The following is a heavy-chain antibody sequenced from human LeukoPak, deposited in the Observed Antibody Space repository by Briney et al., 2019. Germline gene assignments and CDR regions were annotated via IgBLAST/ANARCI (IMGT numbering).Heavy chain of an antibody. CDR3: ARSEYSSGWYFSWFDP. CDR2: MNPNSGNT. V-gene: IGHV1-8*03. Sequence: ASVKVSCKASGYTFTSYDINWVRQATGQGLEWMGWMNPNSGNTGYAQKFQGRVTITRNTSISTAYMELSSLRSEDTAVYYCARSEYSSGWYFSWFDPWGQGTLVTVSS. CDR1: GYTFTSYD. D-gene: IGHD6-19*01. J-gene: IGHJ5*02.